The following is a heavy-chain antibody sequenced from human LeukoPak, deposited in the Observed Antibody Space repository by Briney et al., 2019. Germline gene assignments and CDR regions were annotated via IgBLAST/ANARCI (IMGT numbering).Heavy chain of an antibody. Sequence: GGSLRLSCAASGFTFSSHWMNWVRQAPGKGLEWVANIKQDGSEKYYVASVEGRFTISRDNGKNSLYLEMNSLRAEDTAVYYCAKDQVYSDSSGNHYYFYYGLDVWGQGTTVTVSS. J-gene: IGHJ6*02. CDR1: GFTFSSHW. CDR2: IKQDGSEK. V-gene: IGHV3-7*01. D-gene: IGHD3-22*01. CDR3: AKDQVYSDSSGNHYYFYYGLDV.